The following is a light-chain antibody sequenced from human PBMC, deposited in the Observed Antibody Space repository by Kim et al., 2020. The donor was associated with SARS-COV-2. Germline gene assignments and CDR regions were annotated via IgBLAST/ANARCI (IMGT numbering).Light chain of an antibody. CDR2: GAS. Sequence: PGERATRSCRASQSVSSSYLAWYQQKPGQAPRLLIYGASSRATGIPDRFSGSGSGTDFTLTISRLEPEDFAVYYCQQYGSSPGFTFGPGTKVDIK. J-gene: IGKJ3*01. CDR1: QSVSSSY. V-gene: IGKV3-20*01. CDR3: QQYGSSPGFT.